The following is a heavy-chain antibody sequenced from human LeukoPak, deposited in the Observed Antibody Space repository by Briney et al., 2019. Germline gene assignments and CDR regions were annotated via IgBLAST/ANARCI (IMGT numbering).Heavy chain of an antibody. V-gene: IGHV3-66*02. CDR1: GFTVSSNY. CDR3: AVNYGGNYFDY. CDR2: IYSGGST. J-gene: IGHJ4*02. Sequence: GGSPRLSCAASGFTVSSNYMSWVRQAPGKGLEWVSVIYSGGSTYYADSVKGRFTISRDNSKNTLYLQMNSLRAEDTAVYYCAVNYGGNYFDYWGQGTLVTVSS. D-gene: IGHD4-23*01.